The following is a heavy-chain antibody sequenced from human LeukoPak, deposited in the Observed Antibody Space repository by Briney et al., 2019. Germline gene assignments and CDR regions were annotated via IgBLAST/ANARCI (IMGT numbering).Heavy chain of an antibody. J-gene: IGHJ5*02. Sequence: SQTLSLTCTVSGGSISSSGYYWSWIRQHPGKGLEWIGYIYYSGSTYYNPSLKSRVTISVDTSKNQFSLKLSSVTAADTAVYYCARGPKLDYCSGGSCYFWFDPWGQGTLVTVSS. D-gene: IGHD2-15*01. CDR3: ARGPKLDYCSGGSCYFWFDP. V-gene: IGHV4-31*03. CDR2: IYYSGST. CDR1: GGSISSSGYY.